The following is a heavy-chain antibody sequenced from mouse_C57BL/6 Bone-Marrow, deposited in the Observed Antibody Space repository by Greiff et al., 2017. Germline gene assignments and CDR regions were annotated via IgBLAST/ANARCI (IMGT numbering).Heavy chain of an antibody. CDR3: ARYDYGDFDY. D-gene: IGHD2-4*01. Sequence: EVMLVESGGGLVQPGGSLSLSCAASGFTFTDYYMSWVRQPPGKALEWLGFIRNKANGYPTEYSASVKGRFTISRDNSQSILYLQMNALRAEDSATYYCARYDYGDFDYWGQGTTLTVSS. J-gene: IGHJ2*01. V-gene: IGHV7-3*01. CDR2: IRNKANGYPT. CDR1: GFTFTDYY.